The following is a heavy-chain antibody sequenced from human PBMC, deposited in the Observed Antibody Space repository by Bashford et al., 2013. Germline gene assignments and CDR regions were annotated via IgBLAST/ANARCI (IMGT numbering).Heavy chain of an antibody. CDR1: GFTFNKNG. Sequence: GSLRLSCAASGFTFNKNGMHWVRQAPGKGLEWVSRINSDGSTTNYADSVKGRFTVSRDNAKNTLYLRMNSLRAEDTAVYYCARGGYCTSTICSKGVDYWGQGTLVTVSS. CDR2: INSDGSTT. V-gene: IGHV3-74*01. CDR3: ARGGYCTSTICSKGVDY. D-gene: IGHD2-2*01. J-gene: IGHJ4*02.